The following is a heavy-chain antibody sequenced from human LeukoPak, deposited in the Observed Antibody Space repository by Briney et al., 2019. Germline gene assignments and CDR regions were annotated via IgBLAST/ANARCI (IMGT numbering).Heavy chain of an antibody. D-gene: IGHD3-16*02. V-gene: IGHV4-4*07. CDR2: IYTNENT. CDR1: VGSIRSHF. CDR3: ARGATYVWGSYRYGGNWYFDL. Sequence: SETLSLTCTVSVGSIRSHFWSWIRQPAGKGLECIGRIYTNENTNYNPSLKSRVTTSVDTSKNQFSLKLSSVTAADTAVYYCARGATYVWGSYRYGGNWYFDLWGRGTLVTVSS. J-gene: IGHJ2*01.